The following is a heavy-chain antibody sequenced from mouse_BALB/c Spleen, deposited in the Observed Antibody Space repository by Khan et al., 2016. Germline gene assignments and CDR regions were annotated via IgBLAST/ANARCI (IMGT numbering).Heavy chain of an antibody. CDR2: ILPGSGNS. V-gene: IGHV1-9*01. J-gene: IGHJ4*01. Sequence: VQLQESGAELMKPGASVKISCKATGYTFNNYWIEWVKQRPGHGLEWIGDILPGSGNSNYNENLKGKATFTADTSSNTAYMQLSSLTSEDSAVCYCARAWYSMDYWGQGTSVTVSS. CDR3: ARAWYSMDY. CDR1: GYTFNNYW.